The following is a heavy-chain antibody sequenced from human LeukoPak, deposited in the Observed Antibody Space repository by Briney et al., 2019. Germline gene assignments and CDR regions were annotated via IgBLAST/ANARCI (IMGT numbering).Heavy chain of an antibody. V-gene: IGHV1-69*13. CDR3: ARDNWGPKYGSGSTTLHYYYYGMDI. Sequence: SVKVSCKASGGTFSSYAISWVRQAPGQGLEWMGGIIPIFGTANYAQKFQGRVTITADESTSTAYMELSGLRSEDTAVYYCARDNWGPKYGSGSTTLHYYYYGMDIWGQGTTVTVSS. D-gene: IGHD3-10*01. J-gene: IGHJ6*02. CDR1: GGTFSSYA. CDR2: IIPIFGTA.